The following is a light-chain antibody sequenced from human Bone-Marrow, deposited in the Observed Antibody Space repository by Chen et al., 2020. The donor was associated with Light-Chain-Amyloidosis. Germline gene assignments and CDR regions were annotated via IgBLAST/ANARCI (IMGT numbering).Light chain of an antibody. V-gene: IGKV4-1*01. J-gene: IGKJ5*01. CDR3: QQYYSTPT. Sequence: IEMTQSPDSLGVSLGERATINCKSNRTLLSISNNKNHLAWDRQRPGQPPELLISWASSRTSGVPDRFSGSGSGTDFTLTITDLQPEDVAVYHCQQYYSTPTFGQGTRLDIK. CDR2: WAS. CDR1: RTLLSISNNKNH.